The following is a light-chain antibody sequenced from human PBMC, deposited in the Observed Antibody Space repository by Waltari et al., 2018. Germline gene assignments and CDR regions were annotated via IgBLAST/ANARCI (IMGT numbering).Light chain of an antibody. CDR3: QQRSNWPGT. Sequence: EIVLTQSPATLSFSPGERATLSCRASQGVSSYLAWYQQKPGQAPRLLIYDASNRATGIPARFSGSGSGTDFTLTISSLEPEDFAVYYCQQRSNWPGTFGQGTKLEIK. V-gene: IGKV3-11*01. J-gene: IGKJ2*01. CDR2: DAS. CDR1: QGVSSY.